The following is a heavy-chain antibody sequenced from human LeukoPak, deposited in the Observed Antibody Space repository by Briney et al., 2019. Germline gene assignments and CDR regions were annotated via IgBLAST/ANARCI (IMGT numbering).Heavy chain of an antibody. D-gene: IGHD1-14*01. Sequence: PSETLSLTCTVSGGSISSSSYYWGWIRQPPGKGLEWIGSIYYSGSTYYNPSLKSRVTISVDTSKNQFSLKLSSVTAADTAVYFCARVGPSGSPPPHYFDYWGQGTLVTVSS. J-gene: IGHJ4*02. CDR2: IYYSGST. CDR3: ARVGPSGSPPPHYFDY. V-gene: IGHV4-39*07. CDR1: GGSISSSSYY.